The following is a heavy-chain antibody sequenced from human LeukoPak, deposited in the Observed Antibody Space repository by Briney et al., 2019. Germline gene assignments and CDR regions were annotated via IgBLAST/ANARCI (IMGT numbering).Heavy chain of an antibody. V-gene: IGHV3-49*04. J-gene: IGHJ3*02. D-gene: IGHD2-2*01. Sequence: GRSLRLSCTASGFTFGDYAMSWVRQAPGKGLEWVGFIRSKAYGGTTEYAASVKGRFTISRDDPKSIAYLQMNSLKTEDTAVYYCTRTYCSSTSCQDAFDIWGQGTMVTVSS. CDR3: TRTYCSSTSCQDAFDI. CDR1: GFTFGDYA. CDR2: IRSKAYGGTT.